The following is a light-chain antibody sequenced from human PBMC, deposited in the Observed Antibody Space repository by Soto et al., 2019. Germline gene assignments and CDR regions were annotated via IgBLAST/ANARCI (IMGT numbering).Light chain of an antibody. CDR2: GAS. CDR1: QTVRTNY. J-gene: IGKJ4*01. V-gene: IGKV3-20*01. Sequence: EIVLTQSPGTLSLSPGERATLSCRASQTVRTNYLAWFQHKPGQAPRLLIYGASSRTTGIPDRFRGSGSGPDFTLTINSLEPEDFAVYFCQQYSDSPLTFGGGTKVEIK. CDR3: QQYSDSPLT.